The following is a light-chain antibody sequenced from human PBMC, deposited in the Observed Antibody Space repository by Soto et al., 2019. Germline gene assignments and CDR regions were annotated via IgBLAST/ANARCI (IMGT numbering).Light chain of an antibody. V-gene: IGLV1-40*01. J-gene: IGLJ3*02. CDR3: QSYDSSLSGWV. CDR1: SSNIGAVYD. CDR2: GNS. Sequence: QSVLTQPPSVSGAPGQRVTISCTGSSSNIGAVYDVHWYQQLPGTAPKLLIYGNSNRPSGVPDRFSGSKSGTSASLAITGLPAEDEADYYCQSYDSSLSGWVFGGGTKVTVL.